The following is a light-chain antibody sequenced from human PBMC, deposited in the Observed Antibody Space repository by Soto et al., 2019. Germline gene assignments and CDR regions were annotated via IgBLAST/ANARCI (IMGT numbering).Light chain of an antibody. V-gene: IGKV1-9*01. J-gene: IGKJ5*01. CDR3: QQLKTYPIT. CDR1: QGISSY. Sequence: IQLTQSPSSLSASVGDRVTIACRASQGISSYLAWYQQKSGKAPKXLIYAASTLQSGVPSRFRGSGSGTDLTITISSLKPEDFETYHCQQLKTYPITFGQGTRLEIK. CDR2: AAS.